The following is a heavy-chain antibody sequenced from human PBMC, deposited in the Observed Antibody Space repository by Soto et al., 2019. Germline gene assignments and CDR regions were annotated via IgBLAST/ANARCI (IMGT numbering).Heavy chain of an antibody. CDR2: IYWEDDK. D-gene: IGHD3-9*01. J-gene: IGHJ5*02. V-gene: IGHV2-5*02. Sequence: QITLKESGPTLVKPTQTLTLTCTFSGFSLSTSGVGVGWIRQPPGKALEWLALIYWEDDKRYSPSLKSRRTTAKDTGRNPGVHTTTNMGPVEPDTYSCAHSEPTGWFDPWGQGTLVTVSS. CDR1: GFSLSTSGVG. CDR3: AHSEPTGWFDP.